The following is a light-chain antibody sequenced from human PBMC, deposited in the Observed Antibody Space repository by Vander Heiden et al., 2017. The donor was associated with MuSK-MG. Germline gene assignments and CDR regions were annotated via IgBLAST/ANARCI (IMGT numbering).Light chain of an antibody. CDR2: AAS. CDR1: QSISNS. CDR3: QQSVSIPWT. Sequence: DILMTQSPSSLSASVGDRVTITCRASQSISNSLNWYQQKAGKAPKVLISAASTLQSGVPSRFSGSGSGTDFSLTITKLQPEDFASYCCQQSVSIPWTFGQGTKVEI. J-gene: IGKJ1*01. V-gene: IGKV1-39*01.